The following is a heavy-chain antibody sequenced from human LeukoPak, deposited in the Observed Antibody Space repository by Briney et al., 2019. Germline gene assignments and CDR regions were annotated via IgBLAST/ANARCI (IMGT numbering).Heavy chain of an antibody. J-gene: IGHJ5*02. D-gene: IGHD5-12*01. V-gene: IGHV3-48*01. CDR2: ISSSSSTI. CDR3: ARDGGYGYFVGNWFDL. Sequence: PGGSLRLSCAASGFTFSSYSMNWVRQAPGKGLEWVSYISSSSSTIYYADSVKGRFTISRDNAKNSLYLQMNSLRAEDTAVYYCARDGGYGYFVGNWFDLWGQGTLVTVSS. CDR1: GFTFSSYS.